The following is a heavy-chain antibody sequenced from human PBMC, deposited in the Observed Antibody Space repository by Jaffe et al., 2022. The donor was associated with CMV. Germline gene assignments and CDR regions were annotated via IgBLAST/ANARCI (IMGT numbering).Heavy chain of an antibody. J-gene: IGHJ5*02. CDR3: AKDPLRMNNRAIVGATPNWFDP. CDR2: ISGSGGST. CDR1: GFTFSSYA. D-gene: IGHD1-26*01. Sequence: EVQLLESGGGLVQPGGSLRLSCAASGFTFSSYAMSWVRQAPGKGLEWVSAISGSGGSTYYADSVKGRFTISRDNSKNTLYLQMNSLRAEDTAVYYCAKDPLRMNNRAIVGATPNWFDPWGQGTLVTVSS. V-gene: IGHV3-23*01.